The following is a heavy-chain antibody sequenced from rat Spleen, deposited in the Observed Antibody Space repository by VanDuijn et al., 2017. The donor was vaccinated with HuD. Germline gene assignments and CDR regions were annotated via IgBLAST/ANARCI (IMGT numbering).Heavy chain of an antibody. V-gene: IGHV5-29*01. CDR3: ATRHYGYTDYFDY. CDR2: ISYGDSSGHSST. Sequence: EVQLVESGGGLVQPGRSLKLSCAASGFTFSSYDMAWVRQAPTKGLEWVATISYGDSSGHSSTYYRDSVKGRFTISTDNAKSTLSLQMDSLRSEDTATYYCATRHYGYTDYFDYWGQGVMVTVSS. J-gene: IGHJ2*01. CDR1: GFTFSSYD. D-gene: IGHD1-9*01.